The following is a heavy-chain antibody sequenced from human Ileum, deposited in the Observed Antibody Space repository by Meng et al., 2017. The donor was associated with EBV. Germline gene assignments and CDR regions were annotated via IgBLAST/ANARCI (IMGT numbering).Heavy chain of an antibody. J-gene: IGHJ4*02. CDR2: IYHSGST. Sequence: QVQLQESCPGLGKPSGTLSLTCSCSCGSLCSSNWGSWVRQPPGKGLEWIGEIYHSGSTNYNPSLKSRVTISVGKSNNQFSLNLSSVTAADTAVYYCARVGQWLPIDYWGQGTLVTVSS. CDR3: ARVGQWLPIDY. D-gene: IGHD6-19*01. V-gene: IGHV4-4*02. CDR1: CGSLCSSNW.